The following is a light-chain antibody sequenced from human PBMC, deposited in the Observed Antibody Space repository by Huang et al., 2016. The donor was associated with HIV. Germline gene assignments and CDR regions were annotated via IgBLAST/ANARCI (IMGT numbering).Light chain of an antibody. CDR3: QQGYSTPGT. V-gene: IGKV1-39*01. Sequence: DIQMTQSPSSLSASVGDRVTITCRASQSISSYLNWYQQKPGKAPKLLISIISTLQSGVPSRFSGSGSGTNCILTISSLQPEDFATYYCQQGYSTPGTFGQGTKVEIK. J-gene: IGKJ1*01. CDR2: IIS. CDR1: QSISSY.